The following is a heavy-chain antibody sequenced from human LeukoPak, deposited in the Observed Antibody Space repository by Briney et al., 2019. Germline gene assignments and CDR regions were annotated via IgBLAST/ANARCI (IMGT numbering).Heavy chain of an antibody. CDR1: GYSFQAYW. CDR2: IYPGDFDT. Sequence: GESLQISCLGAGYSFQAYWIAWLRQMPGKGLEYMGIIYPGDFDTRYSPSFQGQVTISADRSISTAYLQWSSLKASDIAMYYCARPHCSSTSCGMDVWGQGTTVTVSS. V-gene: IGHV5-51*01. D-gene: IGHD2-2*01. CDR3: ARPHCSSTSCGMDV. J-gene: IGHJ6*02.